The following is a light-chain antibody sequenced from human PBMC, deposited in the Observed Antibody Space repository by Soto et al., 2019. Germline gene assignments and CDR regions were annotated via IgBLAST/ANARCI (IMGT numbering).Light chain of an antibody. Sequence: QSVLTQPPSASGTPGQRVTISCSGSSSNIGSNYVYWYQQLPGTAPKLLIYRNNPRPSGVPDRFSGSKSGTAASLAISGRRSEDEADYYCAAWDDSLSGPDFGTGTKLTVL. CDR3: AAWDDSLSGPD. CDR2: RNN. V-gene: IGLV1-47*01. CDR1: SSNIGSNY. J-gene: IGLJ1*01.